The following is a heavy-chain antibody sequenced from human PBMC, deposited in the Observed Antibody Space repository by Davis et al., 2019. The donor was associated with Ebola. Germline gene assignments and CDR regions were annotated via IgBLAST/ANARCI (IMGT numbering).Heavy chain of an antibody. CDR3: ARVSFWGSSWYSGDNWFDP. D-gene: IGHD6-13*01. CDR2: TYSGGST. CDR1: GFTFSSYW. J-gene: IGHJ5*02. V-gene: IGHV3-53*01. Sequence: PAESLTLSCAASGFTFSSYWMSWVRQAPGKWLEWVSVTYSGGSTYYADSGKGRFTISRDNSKNTLYLQRNSLRAEDTAVYYCARVSFWGSSWYSGDNWFDPWGQGTLVTVSS.